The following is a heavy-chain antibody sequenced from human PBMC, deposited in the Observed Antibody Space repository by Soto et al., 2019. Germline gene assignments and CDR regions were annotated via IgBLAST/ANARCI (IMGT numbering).Heavy chain of an antibody. CDR2: IYYSGST. D-gene: IGHD6-6*01. CDR1: GGSISSYY. CDR3: ARGQAARPRVSYYYYYMDV. V-gene: IGHV4-59*01. Sequence: SETLSLTCTVSGGSISSYYWSWIRQPPGKGLEWIGYIYYSGSTNYNPSLKSRVTISVDTSKNQFSLKVSSVTAADTAVYYCARGQAARPRVSYYYYYMDVWGKGTTVTVSS. J-gene: IGHJ6*03.